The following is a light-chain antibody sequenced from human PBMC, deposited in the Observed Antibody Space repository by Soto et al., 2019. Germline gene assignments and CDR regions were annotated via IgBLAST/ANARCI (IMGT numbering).Light chain of an antibody. CDR1: QSVSSSY. Sequence: EIVVTQSPGTLSLSPGERATLSCRASQSVSSSYLAWYQQKPGQAPRLLIYGASSRATGIPDRFSGSGSGTDFTLTISRLEPEDFALYYCQQYGGSPITFGLGTRLEI. CDR3: QQYGGSPIT. CDR2: GAS. J-gene: IGKJ5*01. V-gene: IGKV3-20*01.